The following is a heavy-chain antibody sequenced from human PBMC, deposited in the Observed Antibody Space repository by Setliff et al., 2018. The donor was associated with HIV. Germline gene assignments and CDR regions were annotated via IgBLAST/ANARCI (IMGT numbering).Heavy chain of an antibody. CDR2: ISGREGRT. Sequence: GSLRLSCAAFVFTFSSYGMSWVRQAPGKGLEWVSTISGREGRTYYADSVKGRFTISRDSSKNTLYLQMNSLRAEDTAVYYCARGQASNDYGVSFWGQGTMVTVSS. J-gene: IGHJ3*01. D-gene: IGHD4-17*01. CDR1: VFTFSSYG. CDR3: ARGQASNDYGVSF. V-gene: IGHV3-23*01.